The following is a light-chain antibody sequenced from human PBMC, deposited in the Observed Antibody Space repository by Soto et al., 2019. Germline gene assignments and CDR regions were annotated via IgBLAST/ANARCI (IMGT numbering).Light chain of an antibody. J-gene: IGKJ4*01. CDR1: QSVSSY. Sequence: EIVLTQSPATLSLSPGERATLSCRASQSVSSYLAWYQQKPGQAPRLLIYGASNRATGIPARFSGSGSGTDFTLTISSLEPEDFAVYYCQQRSNCPLTFGGGTKVEIK. V-gene: IGKV3-11*01. CDR3: QQRSNCPLT. CDR2: GAS.